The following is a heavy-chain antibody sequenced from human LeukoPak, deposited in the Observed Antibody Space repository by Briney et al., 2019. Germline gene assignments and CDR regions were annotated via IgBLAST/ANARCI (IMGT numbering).Heavy chain of an antibody. CDR2: IYYSGST. Sequence: KASETLSLTCTVSGGSISSYYWSWIRQPPGKGLEWIGYIYYSGSTNYNPSLKSRVTISVDTSKNQFSLKLSSVTAADPAVYYCAGVTAVADLGWFDPWGQGTLVTVSS. J-gene: IGHJ5*02. V-gene: IGHV4-59*08. D-gene: IGHD6-19*01. CDR1: GGSISSYY. CDR3: AGVTAVADLGWFDP.